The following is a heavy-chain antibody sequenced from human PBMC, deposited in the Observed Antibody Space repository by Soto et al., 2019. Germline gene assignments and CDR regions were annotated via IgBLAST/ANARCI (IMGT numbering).Heavy chain of an antibody. CDR1: GYTFTSYD. D-gene: IGHD3-3*01. V-gene: IGHV1-8*01. CDR2: MNPNSGNT. J-gene: IGHJ4*02. CDR3: ARGPASHYDFWSGYSTVILFDY. Sequence: ASVKVSCKASGYTFTSYDINWVRQATGQGLEWMGWMNPNSGNTGYAQKFQGRVTMTRNTSISTAYMELSSLRSEDTAVYYCARGPASHYDFWSGYSTVILFDYWGQGTLVTVSS.